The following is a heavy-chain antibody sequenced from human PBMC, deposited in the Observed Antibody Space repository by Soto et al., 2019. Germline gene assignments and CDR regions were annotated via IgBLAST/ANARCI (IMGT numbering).Heavy chain of an antibody. CDR1: GFTLSSYG. CDR3: AKDNEGRYCSITSCYYFDY. J-gene: IGHJ4*02. Sequence: GGSLRLSCEASGFTLSSYGMHWVRQVPGKGLEWVAVTSFDGINKKYADSVKGRFTISRDNSKNMVYLQMNSLRAEDTAVYYCAKDNEGRYCSITSCYYFDYWGWGTLVTVSS. V-gene: IGHV3-30*18. D-gene: IGHD2-2*01. CDR2: TSFDGINK.